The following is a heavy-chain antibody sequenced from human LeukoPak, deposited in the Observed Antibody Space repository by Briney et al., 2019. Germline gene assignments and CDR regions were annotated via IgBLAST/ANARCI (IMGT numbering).Heavy chain of an antibody. Sequence: ASETLSLTRTVSGGSISSYYWSWIRQPPGKGLEWIGYIYYSGSTNYNPSLKSRVTISVDTSKNQFSLKLSSVTAADTAVYYCARRSSSWTPFDYWGQGTLVTVSS. CDR2: IYYSGST. J-gene: IGHJ4*02. V-gene: IGHV4-59*08. D-gene: IGHD6-13*01. CDR3: ARRSSSWTPFDY. CDR1: GGSISSYY.